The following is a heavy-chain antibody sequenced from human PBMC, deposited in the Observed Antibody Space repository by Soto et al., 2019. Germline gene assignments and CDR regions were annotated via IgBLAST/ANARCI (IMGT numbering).Heavy chain of an antibody. V-gene: IGHV3-23*01. Sequence: GGSLRLSCAAYGLTFSSYAMSWVRQAPGKGLEWVSAISGSGGSTYYADSVKGRFTISRDNSKNTLYLQMNSLRAEDTAVYYCAKGREYSSSWYSDYWGQGTLVTVSS. CDR3: AKGREYSSSWYSDY. CDR2: ISGSGGST. J-gene: IGHJ4*02. CDR1: GLTFSSYA. D-gene: IGHD6-13*01.